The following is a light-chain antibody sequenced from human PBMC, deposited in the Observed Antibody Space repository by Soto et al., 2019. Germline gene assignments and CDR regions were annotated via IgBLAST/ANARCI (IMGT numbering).Light chain of an antibody. CDR3: QQSYSIPRT. J-gene: IGKJ2*01. CDR1: QTISTY. V-gene: IGKV1-39*01. CDR2: AAS. Sequence: DIQMTQSPSSLSASVGDRVTITCRASQTISTYLNWYQQKPGKAPKLLIYAASSLQSGVPSRFSGSGSGTDFSLTISSLQPEDFATYYCQQSYSIPRTVGQGTKLEIK.